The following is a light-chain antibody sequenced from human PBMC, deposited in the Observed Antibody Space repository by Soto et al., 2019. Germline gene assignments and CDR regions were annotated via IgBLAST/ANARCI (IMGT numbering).Light chain of an antibody. J-gene: IGKJ1*01. Sequence: IGLTQSPGTLSLSPGERATLPCRASQNITNNYVAWYQHKPGQAPRLLIYGASSRATGIPVRFSGSGSGTDFTLTISRLEPEDFAVYYCQQHGNSPRTFGQGTKVDIK. V-gene: IGKV3-20*01. CDR3: QQHGNSPRT. CDR2: GAS. CDR1: QNITNNY.